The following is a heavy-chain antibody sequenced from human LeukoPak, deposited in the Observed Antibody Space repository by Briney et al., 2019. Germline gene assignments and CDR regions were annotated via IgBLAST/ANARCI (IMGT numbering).Heavy chain of an antibody. V-gene: IGHV4-61*02. D-gene: IGHD2-21*02. Sequence: SETLSLTCSVSGDSIGSGRYYWTWIRQPAGKGLQWIGRLYTNENTNYNPSLESRVSISVDTSKTQFFLKLTSVTAADTAVYFCARGVVTDDYYMDVWRQGTAITVSS. CDR2: LYTNENT. CDR1: GDSIGSGRYY. J-gene: IGHJ6*03. CDR3: ARGVVTDDYYMDV.